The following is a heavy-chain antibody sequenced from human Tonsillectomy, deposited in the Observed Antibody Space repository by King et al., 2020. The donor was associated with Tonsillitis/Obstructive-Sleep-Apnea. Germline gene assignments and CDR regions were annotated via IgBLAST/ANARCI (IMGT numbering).Heavy chain of an antibody. CDR3: ARAWDGDPFDY. CDR2: IYYRGST. CDR1: GGSISSRIYY. D-gene: IGHD4-17*01. Sequence: QLQESGPGQVKPSETLSLTCTVSGGSISSRIYYWGWIRQPPGKGLEWIVSIYYRGSTYYNPSLKSRFTISVDTSKNLFSLKLSSVTAADTAVYYCARAWDGDPFDYWGQGTLVTVSS. V-gene: IGHV4-39*01. J-gene: IGHJ4*02.